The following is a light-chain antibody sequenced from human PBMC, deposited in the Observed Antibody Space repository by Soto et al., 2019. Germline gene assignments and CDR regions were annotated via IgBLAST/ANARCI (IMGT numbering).Light chain of an antibody. CDR1: QSVNSN. J-gene: IGKJ5*01. V-gene: IGKV3-15*01. Sequence: EIVMTQSPATLSLSPGERATLSCRASQSVNSNLAWYQQKAGQAPRLLIYGTSTRATGIPARFSGSGSGTDFTLTISSLQSEDFAVYYCQPYNNLPPITFGQGARPEIK. CDR3: QPYNNLPPIT. CDR2: GTS.